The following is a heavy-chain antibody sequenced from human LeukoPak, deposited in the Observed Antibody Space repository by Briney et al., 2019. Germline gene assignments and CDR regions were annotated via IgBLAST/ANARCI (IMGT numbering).Heavy chain of an antibody. D-gene: IGHD3-10*01. CDR3: ASSLYYYGSVYFDY. J-gene: IGHJ4*02. CDR1: GYTFTSYA. Sequence: VASVKVSCTASGYTFTSYAMNWVRQAPGQGLEWMGWINTNTGNPTYAQGFTGRFVFSLDTSVSTAYLQISSLKAEDTAVYYCASSLYYYGSVYFDYWGQGTLVTVSS. V-gene: IGHV7-4-1*02. CDR2: INTNTGNP.